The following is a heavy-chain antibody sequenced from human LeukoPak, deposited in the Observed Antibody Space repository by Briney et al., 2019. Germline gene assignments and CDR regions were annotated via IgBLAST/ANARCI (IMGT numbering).Heavy chain of an antibody. Sequence: GGSLRLSCAASGFTFSDYYMSWIRQAPGKGLEWVSYISSSSSYTNYADSVKGRFTISRDNAKNSLYLQMNSLRAEDNAVYYCGRDSPIVSTSYYYYYGMDVWGQGTTVTVSS. CDR2: ISSSSSYT. J-gene: IGHJ6*02. CDR3: GRDSPIVSTSYYYYYGMDV. V-gene: IGHV3-11*06. D-gene: IGHD5/OR15-5a*01. CDR1: GFTFSDYY.